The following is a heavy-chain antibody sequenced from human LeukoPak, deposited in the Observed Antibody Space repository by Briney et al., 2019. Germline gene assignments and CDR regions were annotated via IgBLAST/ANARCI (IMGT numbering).Heavy chain of an antibody. D-gene: IGHD2-2*01. J-gene: IGHJ2*01. CDR2: IIPIFGTA. CDR3: ARDSDQDWYFDL. V-gene: IGHV1-69*05. CDR1: GGTFSSYA. Sequence: SVKVSCKASGGTFSSYAISWVRQAPGQGLEWMVGIIPIFGTANYAQKFQSRVTITTDESTSTAYMELSSLSSEDTAVYYCARDSDQDWYFDLWGRGTLVTVS.